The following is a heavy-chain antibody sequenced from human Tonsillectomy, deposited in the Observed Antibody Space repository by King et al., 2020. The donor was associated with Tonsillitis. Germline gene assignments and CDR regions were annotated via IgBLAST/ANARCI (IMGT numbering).Heavy chain of an antibody. D-gene: IGHD6-19*01. V-gene: IGHV1-46*03. CDR2: INPSGGST. J-gene: IGHJ6*02. CDR3: ARDPGDSSAWYVDGMDV. CDR1: GYTFTNYY. Sequence: VQLVESGAEVKKPGASVKVSCKASGYTFTNYYIHWVRQAPGQGLEWMGIINPSGGSTSYAQKFQGRVTMTRDTSTSTVYMELSSLRSEDTAVYYCARDPGDSSAWYVDGMDVWGQGTTVTVSS.